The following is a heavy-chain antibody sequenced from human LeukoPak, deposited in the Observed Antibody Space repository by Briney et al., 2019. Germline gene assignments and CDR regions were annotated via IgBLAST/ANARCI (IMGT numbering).Heavy chain of an antibody. CDR2: ISSSSMHI. CDR3: AKDLRGLDAFDI. Sequence: PGGSLRLSCAASGFTFSSYSMNWVRQAPGKGLEWVSSISSSSMHIYYADSVKGRFTISRDNAKNSLYLQMNSLRAEDTAVYYCAKDLRGLDAFDIWGQGTMVTASS. J-gene: IGHJ3*02. V-gene: IGHV3-21*01. D-gene: IGHD3-10*01. CDR1: GFTFSSYS.